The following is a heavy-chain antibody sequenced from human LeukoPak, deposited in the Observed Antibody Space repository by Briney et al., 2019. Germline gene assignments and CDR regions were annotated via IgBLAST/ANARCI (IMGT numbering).Heavy chain of an antibody. CDR3: ARLRDGTIDY. CDR2: IDPSDSYI. Sequence: GESLKISCKGSGYNFTSYWTSWVRQMPGKGLEWMGRIDPSDSYINYSPSSQGHVTISGDKSISTAYLQWSSLKASDTAIYYCARLRDGTIDYWGQGTLVTVSS. V-gene: IGHV5-10-1*01. J-gene: IGHJ4*02. CDR1: GYNFTSYW.